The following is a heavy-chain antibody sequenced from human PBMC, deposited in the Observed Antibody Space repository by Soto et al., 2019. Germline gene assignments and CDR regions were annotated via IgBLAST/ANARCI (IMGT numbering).Heavy chain of an antibody. D-gene: IGHD6-19*01. J-gene: IGHJ5*02. CDR1: GYSFTTYG. V-gene: IGHV1-18*01. Sequence: QVQLVQSGAEVKKPGASVKVSCKAAGYSFTTYGISWVRQAPGQGLEWMGWITVYNRNTHYAQKFQGRVTLTTDISTSTAYMELRSLRSDDTAVYYCARKGRTGYKSDWNWFEPCGQGTMVTVSS. CDR3: ARKGRTGYKSDWNWFEP. CDR2: ITVYNRNT.